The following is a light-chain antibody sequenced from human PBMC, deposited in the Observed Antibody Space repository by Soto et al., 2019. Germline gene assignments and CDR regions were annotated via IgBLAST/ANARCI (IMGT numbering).Light chain of an antibody. J-gene: IGLJ2*01. V-gene: IGLV2-23*03. CDR2: EGN. CDR3: YSYAGSSTFV. CDR1: SSDVGSYNL. Sequence: QSALTQPASVSGSPGQSITISCTGTSSDVGSYNLVSWYQQHPGKAPKLMIYEGNKRPSGISNRFSGSKSGNTAFLTISGLQAEDEADYYCYSYAGSSTFVFGGGTKLTVL.